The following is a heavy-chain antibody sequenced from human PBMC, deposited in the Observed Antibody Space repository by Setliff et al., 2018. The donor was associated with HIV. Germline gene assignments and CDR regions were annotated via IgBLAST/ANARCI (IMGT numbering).Heavy chain of an antibody. J-gene: IGHJ6*03. CDR3: ARNQDPYKSKYDFWSGYYAYYYYYYMDV. CDR2: IKQDGSEK. D-gene: IGHD3-3*01. V-gene: IGHV3-7*01. CDR1: GFTFSSYW. Sequence: GGSLRLSCAASGFTFSSYWMSWVRQAPGKGLEWVANIKQDGSEKYYVDSVKGRFTISRDNAKNSLYLQMNSLRAVDTTVYYCARNQDPYKSKYDFWSGYYAYYYYYYMDVWGKGTTVTVSS.